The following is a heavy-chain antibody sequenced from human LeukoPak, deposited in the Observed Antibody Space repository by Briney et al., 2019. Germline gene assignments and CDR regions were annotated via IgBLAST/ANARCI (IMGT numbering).Heavy chain of an antibody. V-gene: IGHV4-34*01. J-gene: IGHJ4*02. D-gene: IGHD3-22*01. CDR1: GGSFSGYY. CDR2: INHSGST. CDR3: ARLPGYYDSSGYQYYSDS. Sequence: SETLSLTCAVYGGSFSGYYWSWIRQPPGKGLEWIGEINHSGSTNYNPSLKSRVTISVDTSKNQFSLKLSSVTAADTAVYYCARLPGYYDSSGYQYYSDSWGQGTLVTVSS.